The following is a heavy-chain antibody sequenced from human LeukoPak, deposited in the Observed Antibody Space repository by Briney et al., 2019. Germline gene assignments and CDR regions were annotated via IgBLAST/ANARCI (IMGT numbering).Heavy chain of an antibody. J-gene: IGHJ4*02. D-gene: IGHD3-10*01. CDR2: MNPNSGGT. CDR3: AESRGAYPGDY. CDR1: GYTFTSYD. Sequence: ASVKVSCKASGYTFTSYDINWVRQATGQGLEWMGWMNPNSGGTNYAQKFQGRVTMTRDTSISTAYMELSRLRSDDTAVYYCAESRGAYPGDYWGQGTLVTVSS. V-gene: IGHV1-2*02.